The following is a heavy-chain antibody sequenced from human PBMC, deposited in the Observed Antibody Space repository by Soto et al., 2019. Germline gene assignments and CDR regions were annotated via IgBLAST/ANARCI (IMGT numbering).Heavy chain of an antibody. CDR1: GGSISSYY. Sequence: SETVSLTCSVSGGSISSYYWSWIRQPPGKGLEWIGYIYYSGSTNYNPSLKSRVTISVDTSKNQFSLKLSSVTAADTAVYYCARTRKSGRYLYHFDYWGQGTLVTVS. J-gene: IGHJ4*02. CDR3: ARTRKSGRYLYHFDY. V-gene: IGHV4-59*01. CDR2: IYYSGST. D-gene: IGHD1-26*01.